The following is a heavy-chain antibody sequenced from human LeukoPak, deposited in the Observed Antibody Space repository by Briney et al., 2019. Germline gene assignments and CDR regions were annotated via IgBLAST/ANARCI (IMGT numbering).Heavy chain of an antibody. V-gene: IGHV3-53*01. D-gene: IGHD1-14*01. CDR1: ELTVSSNC. CDR3: ARRAGIYSHPYDY. CDR2: IYSDSGT. Sequence: GGSLRLSCAASELTVSSNCMTWVRQAPGKGLEWVSFIYSDSGTYYADSVRGRFTISRDNSKNTLYLQMNSLRAEDTAVYYCARRAGIYSHPYDYWGQGTLVTVSS. J-gene: IGHJ4*02.